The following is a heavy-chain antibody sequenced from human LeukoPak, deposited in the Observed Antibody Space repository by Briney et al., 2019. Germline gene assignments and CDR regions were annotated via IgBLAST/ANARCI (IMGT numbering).Heavy chain of an antibody. CDR2: IYTSGST. CDR1: GGSISSGSYY. J-gene: IGHJ1*01. V-gene: IGHV4-61*02. D-gene: IGHD2-21*02. Sequence: KTSETLSLTCTVSGGSISSGSYYWSWIRQPAGKGLEWIGRIYTSGSTNYNPSLKSRVTISVDTSKNQFSLKLSSVTAADTAVYYCATVVTARSEYFQHWGQGTLVTVSS. CDR3: ATVVTARSEYFQH.